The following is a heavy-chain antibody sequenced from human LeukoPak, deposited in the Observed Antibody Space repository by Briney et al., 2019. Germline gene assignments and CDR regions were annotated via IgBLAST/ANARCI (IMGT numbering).Heavy chain of an antibody. J-gene: IGHJ4*02. Sequence: PSETLSLTCTVSGGSISSYYWSWIRQPPGKGLEWIGYIYYSGSTNYNPSLKSRVTISVDTSKNQFSLKLSSVTAADTAVYYCARHLPSAVASPFDYWGQGTLVTVSS. V-gene: IGHV4-59*08. CDR1: GGSISSYY. CDR2: IYYSGST. D-gene: IGHD6-19*01. CDR3: ARHLPSAVASPFDY.